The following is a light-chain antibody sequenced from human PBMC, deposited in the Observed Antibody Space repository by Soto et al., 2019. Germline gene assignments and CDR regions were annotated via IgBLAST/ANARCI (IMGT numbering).Light chain of an antibody. V-gene: IGKV4-1*01. Sequence: DIVMTQSPDSLAVSLGERATINCKSSQSVLSSSNNKNCLAWYQQKSGQPPKLLIYWASTRESGVPDRFSGSGSGTDFTLSISSLQTEDVASYYCQHYDTIPWKFGQGTKVDIK. CDR2: WAS. CDR3: QHYDTIPWK. J-gene: IGKJ1*01. CDR1: QSVLSSSNNKNC.